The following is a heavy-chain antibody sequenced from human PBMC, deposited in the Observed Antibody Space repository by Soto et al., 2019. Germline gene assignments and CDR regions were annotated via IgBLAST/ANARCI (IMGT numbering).Heavy chain of an antibody. Sequence: QVQLQESGPGLVKPSQTLSLTCTVSGGSISSGGYYWNWIRQHPGKGLEWIGYIYYSGSTYYNPSLRGRVTISVETSKHRFSLKLSSVTAAATAVYYCARSVTPWGQGTLVTVSS. CDR1: GGSISSGGYY. D-gene: IGHD3-10*01. J-gene: IGHJ5*02. V-gene: IGHV4-31*03. CDR2: IYYSGST. CDR3: ARSVTP.